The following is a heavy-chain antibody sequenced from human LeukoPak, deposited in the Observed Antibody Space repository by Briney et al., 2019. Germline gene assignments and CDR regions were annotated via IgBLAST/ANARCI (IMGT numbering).Heavy chain of an antibody. CDR2: IIPILGIA. CDR1: GGTLSSYT. V-gene: IGHV1-69*10. Sequence: SVKVSFKASGGTLSSYTISWVRQAPGQGLEWMGRIIPILGIANYAQKFQGRVTITADKSTSTAYMELSSLRSEDTAVYYCARDGVVRPPDCSSTSCPYNYYYYGMDVWGQGTTVTVSS. J-gene: IGHJ6*02. D-gene: IGHD2-2*01. CDR3: ARDGVVRPPDCSSTSCPYNYYYYGMDV.